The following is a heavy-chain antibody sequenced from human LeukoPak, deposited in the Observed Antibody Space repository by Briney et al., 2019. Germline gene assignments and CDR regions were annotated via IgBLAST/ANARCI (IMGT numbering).Heavy chain of an antibody. Sequence: GGSLRLSCAASGFTFSSYWMSWVRQAPGKGLEWVANIKQDGSEKYYVDSVKGRFTISRGNAKNSLYLQMNSLRAEDTAVYYCARDTGAAKDYYYYGMDVWGKGTTVTVSS. CDR1: GFTFSSYW. CDR3: ARDTGAAKDYYYYGMDV. CDR2: IKQDGSEK. V-gene: IGHV3-7*03. J-gene: IGHJ6*04. D-gene: IGHD2-15*01.